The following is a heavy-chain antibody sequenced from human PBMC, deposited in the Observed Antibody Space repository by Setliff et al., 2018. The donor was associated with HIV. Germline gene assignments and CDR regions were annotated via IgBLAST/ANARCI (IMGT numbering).Heavy chain of an antibody. Sequence: GGSLRLSCAASGFTFDRFWMHWVRQAPGKGLVWVSRVNRDGSSTTYADSVKGRFTISRDNAKNTLYLQMNTLKIEDTAVYYCAKDRGYARWFAQLIDFWGQGTLVTVSS. J-gene: IGHJ4*02. CDR1: GFTFDRFW. V-gene: IGHV3-74*01. CDR2: VNRDGSST. D-gene: IGHD5-12*01. CDR3: AKDRGYARWFAQLIDF.